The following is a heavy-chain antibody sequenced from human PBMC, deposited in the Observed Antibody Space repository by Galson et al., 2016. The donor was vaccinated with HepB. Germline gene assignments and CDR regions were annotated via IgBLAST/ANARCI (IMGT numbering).Heavy chain of an antibody. D-gene: IGHD6-13*01. Sequence: SVKVSCKASGYTFTNSYMHWVRQAPGHGLEWMGIINPRGGTTTYAQKFQGRVTMTRDPSTSTVDMELSSLRSEDTAVYYCARESGGGSSWSCDYWGQGTLVTVSP. CDR3: ARESGGGSSWSCDY. J-gene: IGHJ4*02. CDR1: GYTFTNSY. CDR2: INPRGGTT. V-gene: IGHV1-46*01.